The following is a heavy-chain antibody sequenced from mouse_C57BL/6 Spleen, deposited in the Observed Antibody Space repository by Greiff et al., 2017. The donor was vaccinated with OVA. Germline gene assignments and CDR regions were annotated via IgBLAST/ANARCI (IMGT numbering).Heavy chain of an antibody. V-gene: IGHV1-26*01. J-gene: IGHJ4*01. CDR1: GYTFTDYY. CDR2: INPNNGGT. Sequence: EVQLQQSGPELVKPGASVKISCKASGYTFTDYYMNWVKQSHGKSLEWIGDINPNNGGTSYNQKFKGKATLTVDKSSRTAYMELRSLTSEDSAVYDCARAPPYDYDGQDYAMDYWGQGTTVTVSS. CDR3: ARAPPYDYDGQDYAMDY. D-gene: IGHD2-4*01.